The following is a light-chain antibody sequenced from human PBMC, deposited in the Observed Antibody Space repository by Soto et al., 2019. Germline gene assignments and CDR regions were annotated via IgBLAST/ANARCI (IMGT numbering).Light chain of an antibody. CDR1: QSVSSN. CDR3: QEYSNWLLIT. CDR2: GAS. Sequence: SPATLSVSPGERATLSCRASQSVSSNLAWYQQKPGQAPRLLIYGASTRATGIPARFSGSGSGTEFTLTISSLQSEDFAVYYCQEYSNWLLITFGQGTRLEIK. V-gene: IGKV3-15*01. J-gene: IGKJ5*01.